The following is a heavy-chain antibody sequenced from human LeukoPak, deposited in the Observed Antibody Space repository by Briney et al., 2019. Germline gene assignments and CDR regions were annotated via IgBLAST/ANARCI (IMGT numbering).Heavy chain of an antibody. Sequence: SETLSLTCTVSGGSISSYYWSWIRQPAGKGLEWIGRIYTSGSTNYNPSLKSRVTMSVDTSNNQCPLHLSPATAAATAAYHYKGGGDYYNSSGSQCGYWGQGTRVTVSP. CDR2: IYTSGST. J-gene: IGHJ4*02. V-gene: IGHV4-4*07. D-gene: IGHD3-22*01. CDR1: GGSISSYY. CDR3: KGGGDYYNSSGSQCGY.